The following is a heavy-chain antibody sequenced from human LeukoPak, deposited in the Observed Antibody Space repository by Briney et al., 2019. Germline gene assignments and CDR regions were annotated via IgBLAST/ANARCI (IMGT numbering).Heavy chain of an antibody. D-gene: IGHD2-2*02. CDR2: IYYSGST. CDR1: GGSISRSKW. Sequence: SETLSLTCGVSGGSISRSKWWSWVRQPPGKGLEWIGSIYYSGSTYYNPSLKSRVTISVDTSKNQFSLKLSSVTAADTAVYYCARVPIVVVPAAIWWDWFDPWGQGTLVTVSS. CDR3: ARVPIVVVPAAIWWDWFDP. J-gene: IGHJ5*02. V-gene: IGHV4-39*01.